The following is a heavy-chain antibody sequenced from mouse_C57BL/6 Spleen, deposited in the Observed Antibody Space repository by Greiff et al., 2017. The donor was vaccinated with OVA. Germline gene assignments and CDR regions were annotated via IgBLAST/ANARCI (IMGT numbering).Heavy chain of an antibody. D-gene: IGHD2-4*01. V-gene: IGHV1-64*01. CDR2: IHPNSGST. J-gene: IGHJ3*01. CDR3: ARRNDYLFAY. Sequence: QVQLQQPGAELVKPGASVKLSCKASGYTFTSYWMHWVKQRPGQGLEWIGRIHPNSGSTNYNEKFKSKATLTVDKSSITAYMQLSSLTSEDSAVYYCARRNDYLFAYWGQGTLVTVSA. CDR1: GYTFTSYW.